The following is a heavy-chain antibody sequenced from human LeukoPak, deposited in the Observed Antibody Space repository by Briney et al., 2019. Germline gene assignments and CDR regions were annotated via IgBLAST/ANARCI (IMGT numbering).Heavy chain of an antibody. J-gene: IGHJ4*02. V-gene: IGHV3-23*01. CDR2: ISGSGGST. D-gene: IGHD1-14*01. CDR3: VFFVTGGYYFDY. Sequence: GGSLRLSCAASGFTFSSYAMSWVRQAPGKGLEWVSAISGSGGSTYYADSVKGRFTISRDNSKNTLYLQMNSLRAEDTAVYYCVFFVTGGYYFDYRGQGTLVTVSS. CDR1: GFTFSSYA.